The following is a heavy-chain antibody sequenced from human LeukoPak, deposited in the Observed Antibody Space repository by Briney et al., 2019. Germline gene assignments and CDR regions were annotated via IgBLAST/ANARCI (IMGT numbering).Heavy chain of an antibody. CDR2: INPNSGGT. CDR3: ARGGDCYSSENDAFDI. J-gene: IGHJ3*02. V-gene: IGHV1-2*02. D-gene: IGHD2-21*02. CDR1: GYTFTGYY. Sequence: GASVKVSCKASGYTFTGYYMHWVRQAPGQGLEWMGWINPNSGGTNYAQKFQGRVTMTRDTSISTAYMELGRLRSDDTAVYYCARGGDCYSSENDAFDIWGQGTMVTVSS.